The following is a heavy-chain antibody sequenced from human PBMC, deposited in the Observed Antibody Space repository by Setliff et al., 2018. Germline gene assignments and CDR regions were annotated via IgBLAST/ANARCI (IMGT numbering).Heavy chain of an antibody. CDR2: IKQDGSEK. D-gene: IGHD3-10*01. V-gene: IGHV3-7*01. CDR1: GFTFSSYW. CDR3: ANYYYGSGSYNPGGLNGPYYYGMDV. J-gene: IGHJ6*02. Sequence: GSLRLSCAASGFTFSSYWMSWVRQAPGKGLEWVANIKQDGSEKYYVDSVKGRFTISRDNAKNSLYLQMNSLRAEDSAVYYCANYYYGSGSYNPGGLNGPYYYGMDVWGQGTTVTVSS.